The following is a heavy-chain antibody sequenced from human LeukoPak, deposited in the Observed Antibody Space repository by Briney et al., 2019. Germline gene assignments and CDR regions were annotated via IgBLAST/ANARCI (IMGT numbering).Heavy chain of an antibody. D-gene: IGHD2-15*01. V-gene: IGHV4-34*01. J-gene: IGHJ4*02. CDR2: INHSGST. CDR1: GGSLSGYY. CDR3: GALGGIDY. Sequence: SETLSLTCAVYGGSLSGYYWSWIRQPPGKGLEWIGEINHSGSTNYNPSLKSRVTISVDTSKNQFSLKLSSVTAADTAVYYCGALGGIDYWGQGTLVTVSS.